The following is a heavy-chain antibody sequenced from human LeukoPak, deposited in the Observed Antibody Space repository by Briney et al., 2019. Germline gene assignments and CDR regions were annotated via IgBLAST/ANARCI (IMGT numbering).Heavy chain of an antibody. CDR2: MNPKNGHT. D-gene: IGHD2-2*01. CDR3: ARNLMYCASTTCYLDC. J-gene: IGHJ4*02. Sequence: GASVKVSCKASGYTFTSYDINWVRQATGQGLEWMGLMNPKNGHTVFAQKFQDRVTMTRDTSTTTAYLELSSLRSEDTAVYYCARNLMYCASTTCYLDCWGQGTVVTVSS. CDR1: GYTFTSYD. V-gene: IGHV1-8*01.